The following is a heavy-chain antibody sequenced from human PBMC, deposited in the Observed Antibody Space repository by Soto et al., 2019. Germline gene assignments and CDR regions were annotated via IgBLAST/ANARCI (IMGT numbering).Heavy chain of an antibody. J-gene: IGHJ6*02. V-gene: IGHV5-10-1*01. CDR1: GYYFSTYW. D-gene: IGHD3-16*02. CDR2: IDPSDSYT. CDR3: ARHVVEQAEHYYGMDV. Sequence: GESLKISCKGSGYYFSTYWISWVRQTPGKGLEWMGRIDPSDSYTNYSPSFQGHVTISADKSISTAYLQWSSLKASDTAMYYCARHVVEQAEHYYGMDVWGQGTTVTVSS.